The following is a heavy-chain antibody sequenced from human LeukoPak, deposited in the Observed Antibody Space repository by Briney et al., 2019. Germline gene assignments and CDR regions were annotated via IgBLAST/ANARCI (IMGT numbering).Heavy chain of an antibody. D-gene: IGHD5/OR15-5a*01. CDR3: ARGAQSSYWYFDL. CDR1: GGSLNNFY. Sequence: SETLSLTCTVSGGSLNNFYWSWIRQPPGKGLEWIGYIYHSGSTNYNPSLKSRVTISVDTSKNQFSLKLNSMTASDTAVYYCARGAQSSYWYFDLWGRGTLVTVSS. J-gene: IGHJ2*01. CDR2: IYHSGST. V-gene: IGHV4-59*01.